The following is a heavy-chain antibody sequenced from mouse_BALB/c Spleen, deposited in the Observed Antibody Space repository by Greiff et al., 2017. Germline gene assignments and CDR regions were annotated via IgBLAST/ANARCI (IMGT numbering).Heavy chain of an antibody. CDR3: ARKGAIYYYGSSYPWFAY. D-gene: IGHD1-1*01. CDR1: GYTFTDYN. CDR2: INPNNGGT. J-gene: IGHJ3*01. V-gene: IGHV1-18*01. Sequence: EVQLQQSGPELVKPGASVKIPCKASGYTFTDYNMDWVKQSHGKSLEWIGDINPNNGGTIYNQKFKGKATLTVDKSSSTAYMELRSLTSEDTAVYYCARKGAIYYYGSSYPWFAYWGQGTLVTVSA.